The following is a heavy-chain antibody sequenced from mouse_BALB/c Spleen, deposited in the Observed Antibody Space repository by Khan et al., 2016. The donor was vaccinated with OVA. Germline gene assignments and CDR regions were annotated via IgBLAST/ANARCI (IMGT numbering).Heavy chain of an antibody. CDR1: GFTFSTYG. V-gene: IGHV5-6*01. Sequence: EVELVESGGDLVKPGGSLRLSCAASGFTFSTYGMSWVRQFPDKRLEWVATINSDGYYIYYPDTVKGRFTISRNNAKNTLYLQMSSLKSEDTAIYYCASNLNGSYAYWGQGTLVAVSA. D-gene: IGHD1-3*01. J-gene: IGHJ3*01. CDR2: INSDGYYI. CDR3: ASNLNGSYAY.